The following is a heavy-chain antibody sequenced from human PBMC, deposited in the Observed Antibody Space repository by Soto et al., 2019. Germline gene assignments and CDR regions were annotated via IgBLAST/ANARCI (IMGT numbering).Heavy chain of an antibody. J-gene: IGHJ4*02. CDR3: ARADPDASVGY. CDR1: GGSMSSYY. CDR2: ISYSGST. D-gene: IGHD2-15*01. V-gene: IGHV4-59*01. Sequence: PSETLSLTCTVSGGSMSSYYWTWLRQSPGRGLEWIGYISYSGSTYYNPSLKSRVTISADTSKNQFSLRMNSMIAADTAVYYCARADPDASVGYWGQGTLVTVPQ.